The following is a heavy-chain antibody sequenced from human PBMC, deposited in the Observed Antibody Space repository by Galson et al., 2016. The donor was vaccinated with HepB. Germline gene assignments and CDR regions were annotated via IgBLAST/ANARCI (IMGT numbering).Heavy chain of an antibody. J-gene: IGHJ4*02. CDR3: ARDRRRLPYYFDY. CDR2: IIPILGTT. CDR1: GGTFNSYA. V-gene: IGHV1-69*13. Sequence: SVKVSCKASGGTFNSYAISWVRQAPGQGLEWMGGIIPILGTTNYAQKFQGRLSITADESTGTAYMELSSLRSDDTAVYYCARDRRRLPYYFDYWGQGTLVTVSS.